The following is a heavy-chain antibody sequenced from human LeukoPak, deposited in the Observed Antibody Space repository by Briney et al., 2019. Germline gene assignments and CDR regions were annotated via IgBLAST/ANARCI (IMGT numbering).Heavy chain of an antibody. CDR3: ARSRLWLRDAFDI. Sequence: PSQTMSLTCTVYGGSISSGGYYWSWIRQHPGKGLEWIGYIYYSGSTYYNPSLKCRVTISVDTSKNQFSLKLSSVTAADTAVYYCARSRLWLRDAFDIWGQGTMVTVSS. D-gene: IGHD5-12*01. V-gene: IGHV4-31*03. J-gene: IGHJ3*02. CDR1: GGSISSGGYY. CDR2: IYYSGST.